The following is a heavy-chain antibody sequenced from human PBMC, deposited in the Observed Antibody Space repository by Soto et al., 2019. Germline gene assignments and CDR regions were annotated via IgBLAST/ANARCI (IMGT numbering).Heavy chain of an antibody. Sequence: ASVKVSCKASGYTFTSYGISWVRQAPGQGLEWMGWISAYNGNTNYAQKLQGRITMTTDTSTSTAYMELRSLRSDDTAVYYCARTHHRYCSGGSCPNWFDPWGQGTLGTVSS. J-gene: IGHJ5*02. D-gene: IGHD2-15*01. V-gene: IGHV1-18*01. CDR3: ARTHHRYCSGGSCPNWFDP. CDR2: ISAYNGNT. CDR1: GYTFTSYG.